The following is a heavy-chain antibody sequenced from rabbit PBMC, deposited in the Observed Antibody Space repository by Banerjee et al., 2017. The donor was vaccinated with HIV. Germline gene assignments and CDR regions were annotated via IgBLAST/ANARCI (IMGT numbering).Heavy chain of an antibody. V-gene: IGHV1S40*01. CDR3: ARGGNL. Sequence: QSLEESGGDLVKPGASLTLTCTASGFTISSSYVMCWVRQAPGKGLELIACISTLSGSTYYASWAKGRFTISEPSSTTVTLQMTSLTVADTATYFCARGGNLWGPGTLVTVS. CDR1: GFTISSSYV. J-gene: IGHJ4*01. CDR2: ISTLSGST.